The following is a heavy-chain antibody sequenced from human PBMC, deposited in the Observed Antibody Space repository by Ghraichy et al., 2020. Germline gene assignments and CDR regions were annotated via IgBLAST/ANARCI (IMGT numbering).Heavy chain of an antibody. CDR2: IYYSGST. CDR3: ARRLRYSSGVAFDY. Sequence: ESLNISCTVSGGSISSSSYYWGWIRQPPGKGLEWIGSIYYSGSTYYNPSLKSRVTISVDTSKNQFSLKLSSVTAADTAVYYCARRLRYSSGVAFDYWGQGTLVTVSS. CDR1: GGSISSSSYY. J-gene: IGHJ4*02. D-gene: IGHD6-19*01. V-gene: IGHV4-39*01.